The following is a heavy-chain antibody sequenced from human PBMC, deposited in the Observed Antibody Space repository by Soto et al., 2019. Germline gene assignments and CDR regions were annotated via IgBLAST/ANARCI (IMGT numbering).Heavy chain of an antibody. Sequence: ASVKVSCKASGYTFTGYYMHWVRQAPGQGLEWMGWINPNSGVTNYAQKFQGRVTMTRDTSISTAYMELSRLRSDDTAVYYCARVRGYYDSSGPFDYWGQGTLVTVSS. CDR3: ARVRGYYDSSGPFDY. CDR1: GYTFTGYY. V-gene: IGHV1-2*02. D-gene: IGHD3-22*01. CDR2: INPNSGVT. J-gene: IGHJ4*02.